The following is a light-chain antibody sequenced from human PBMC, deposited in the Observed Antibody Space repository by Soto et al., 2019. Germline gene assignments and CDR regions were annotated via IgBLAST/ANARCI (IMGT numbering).Light chain of an antibody. CDR3: KKSSKLPKWK. CDR2: DAS. J-gene: IGKJ1*01. V-gene: IGKV3-11*01. Sequence: EIVLTQSPATLFWSRGKRATLYCSSSQSVSSYLAWYQQKPGQAPSLLIYDASNRATGIPARFSGSGSGTDFTLTISSIEHEDFAVYSCKKSSKLPKWKFGQGTKVDIK. CDR1: QSVSSY.